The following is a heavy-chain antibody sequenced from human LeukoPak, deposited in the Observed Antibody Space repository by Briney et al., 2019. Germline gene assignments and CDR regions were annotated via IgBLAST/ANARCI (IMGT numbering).Heavy chain of an antibody. CDR3: AKGSPGLYYYYGMDV. CDR1: GFTFSDYS. Sequence: GGSLRLSCVASGFTFSDYSMNWVRQAPGKGLEWVSYISSSSSTVYYADSVKGRFTISRDNAKNSLYLQMNSLRDEDTAVYYCAKGSPGLYYYYGMDVWGQGTTVTVSS. V-gene: IGHV3-48*02. J-gene: IGHJ6*02. CDR2: ISSSSSTV. D-gene: IGHD7-27*01.